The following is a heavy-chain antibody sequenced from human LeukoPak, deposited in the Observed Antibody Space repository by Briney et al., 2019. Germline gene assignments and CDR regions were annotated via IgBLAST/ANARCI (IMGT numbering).Heavy chain of an antibody. CDR2: ISGGDGGT. V-gene: IGHV3-23*01. J-gene: IGHJ4*02. Sequence: GGSLRLSCAASGFTFSSYAMTWVRQAPGKGLEWISGISGGDGGTDYADSVKGRFTIFRDNSKNTLYLQMNSLRAEDTAMYYCAKHNVPYAGNPYSRVSGPLDYWGLGTQVTVSS. CDR3: AKHNVPYAGNPYSRVSGPLDY. D-gene: IGHD2-15*01. CDR1: GFTFSSYA.